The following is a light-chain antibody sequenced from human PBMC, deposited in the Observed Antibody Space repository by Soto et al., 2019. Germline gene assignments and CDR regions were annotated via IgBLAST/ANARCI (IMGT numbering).Light chain of an antibody. CDR2: KAS. CDR1: QTISSW. CDR3: QHYNRYSGP. Sequence: DIQMTQSPSTLSGSVGDRVTITCRASQTISSWLAWYQQKPGKAPKLLIDKASNLKSGVPARFSGSGSGTEFTLTISRLQPDDFVTYYCQHYNRYSGPFGQGPQVDIK. J-gene: IGKJ1*01. V-gene: IGKV1-5*03.